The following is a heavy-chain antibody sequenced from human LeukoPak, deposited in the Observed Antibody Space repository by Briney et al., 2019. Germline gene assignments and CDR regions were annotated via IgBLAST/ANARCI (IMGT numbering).Heavy chain of an antibody. Sequence: SETLSLTCTVSGGSISSSSYYWGWIRQPPGKGLEWIGSIYYSGSTYYNPSLKSRVTISVDTSKNQFSLKLSSVTAADTAVYYCARQRGMVSDYWGQGTLVTVSS. J-gene: IGHJ4*02. D-gene: IGHD3-3*01. CDR3: ARQRGMVSDY. CDR2: IYYSGST. V-gene: IGHV4-39*01. CDR1: GGSISSSSYY.